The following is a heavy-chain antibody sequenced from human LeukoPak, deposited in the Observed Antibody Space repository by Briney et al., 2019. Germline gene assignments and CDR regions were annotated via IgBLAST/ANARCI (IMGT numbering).Heavy chain of an antibody. Sequence: GGSLRLSCAASGFSFATYAMTWVRQAPGKGLEWVSAIADSGGVTYYADSVKGRFTISRDNSKNTLYLQMNSLRAEDTAVYYCATKLVVVAAIDYWGQGTLVTVSS. V-gene: IGHV3-23*01. CDR3: ATKLVVVAAIDY. J-gene: IGHJ4*02. D-gene: IGHD2-15*01. CDR1: GFSFATYA. CDR2: IADSGGVT.